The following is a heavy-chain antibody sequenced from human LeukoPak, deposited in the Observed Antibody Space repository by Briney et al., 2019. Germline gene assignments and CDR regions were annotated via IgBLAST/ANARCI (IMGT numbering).Heavy chain of an antibody. CDR2: ISGSGGST. D-gene: IGHD6-19*01. V-gene: IGHV3-23*01. Sequence: TGGSLRLSCAASGFTFSTFAMGWVRQAPGKGLEWVSAISGSGGSTYYADSVKGRFTISRDNSKNTLYLQMNSLRAEDTAVYYCAKDRQWLVRGYFDYWGQGTLVTVSS. CDR3: AKDRQWLVRGYFDY. J-gene: IGHJ4*02. CDR1: GFTFSTFA.